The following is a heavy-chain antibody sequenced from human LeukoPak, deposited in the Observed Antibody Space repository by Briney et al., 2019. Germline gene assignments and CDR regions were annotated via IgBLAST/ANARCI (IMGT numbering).Heavy chain of an antibody. CDR2: INPNSGGT. CDR1: GYTFTSYG. V-gene: IGHV1-2*02. D-gene: IGHD1-1*01. Sequence: ASVKVSCKASGYTFTSYGISWVRQAPGQGLEWMGWINPNSGGTNYAQKFQGRVTMTRDTSISTAYMELSRLRSDDTAVYYCARGGFRLERPFGYWGQGTLVTVSS. J-gene: IGHJ4*02. CDR3: ARGGFRLERPFGY.